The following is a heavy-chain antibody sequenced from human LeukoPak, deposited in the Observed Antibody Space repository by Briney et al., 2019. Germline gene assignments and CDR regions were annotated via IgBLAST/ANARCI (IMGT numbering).Heavy chain of an antibody. CDR2: IYYGGST. CDR3: ARDLYYYDSSGGGPYNWLDP. CDR1: GGSLCSGSYY. Sequence: SETLSHTCTLPGGSLCSGSYYWRWIRHPPGKGLESMGYIYYGGSTNYNPSLKSRVTISVDTSKSQFSLKLSSVTAADTAVYYCARDLYYYDSSGGGPYNWLDPWGQGTLVTVSS. V-gene: IGHV4-61*01. D-gene: IGHD3-22*01. J-gene: IGHJ5*02.